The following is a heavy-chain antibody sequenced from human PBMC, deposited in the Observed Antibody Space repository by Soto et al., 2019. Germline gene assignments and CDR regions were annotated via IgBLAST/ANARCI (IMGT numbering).Heavy chain of an antibody. CDR1: GFTFSSYS. CDR3: ARDKQESITMIVVAITTHEGYYYYGMDV. V-gene: IGHV3-21*01. D-gene: IGHD3-22*01. CDR2: ISSSSSYI. Sequence: EVQLVESGGGLVKPGGSLRLSCAASGFTFSSYSMNWVRQAPGKGLEWVSSISSSSSYIYYADSVKGRFTISRDNAKNSLYLQMNSLRAEDTAVYYCARDKQESITMIVVAITTHEGYYYYGMDVWGQGTTVTVSS. J-gene: IGHJ6*02.